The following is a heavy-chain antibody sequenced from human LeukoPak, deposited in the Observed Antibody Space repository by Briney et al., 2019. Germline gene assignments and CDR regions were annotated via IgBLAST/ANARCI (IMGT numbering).Heavy chain of an antibody. Sequence: GGSLRLSCAASGFTLSSYAMSWVRQAPGKGLEWVSAISDSGNTYHADSVKGRFTISRDSSKNTLFLQMNRLRPEDAAVYYCAKAPVTTCRGAVCYPFDYWGQGTLVTVSS. D-gene: IGHD2-15*01. CDR2: ISDSGNT. V-gene: IGHV3-23*01. CDR1: GFTLSSYA. CDR3: AKAPVTTCRGAVCYPFDY. J-gene: IGHJ4*02.